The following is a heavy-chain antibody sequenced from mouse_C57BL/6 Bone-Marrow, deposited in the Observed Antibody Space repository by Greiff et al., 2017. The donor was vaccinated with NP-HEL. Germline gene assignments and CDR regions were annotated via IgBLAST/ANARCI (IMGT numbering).Heavy chain of an antibody. Sequence: QVQLQQSGAELAKPGASVKLSCKASGYTFTSYWVHWVKQRPGQGLEWIGYINPSSGYTKYNQKFKDKATLTADKSSSTAYMQLRSLTYEDSSVYYCARGYCSIPWFAYWGQGTLVTVSA. CDR2: INPSSGYT. D-gene: IGHD1-1*01. V-gene: IGHV1-7*01. CDR1: GYTFTSYW. J-gene: IGHJ3*01. CDR3: ARGYCSIPWFAY.